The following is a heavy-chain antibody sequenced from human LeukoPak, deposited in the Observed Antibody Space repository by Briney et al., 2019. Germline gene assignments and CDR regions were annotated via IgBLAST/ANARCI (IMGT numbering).Heavy chain of an antibody. CDR3: VREARGYHYTYFDY. CDR2: VSSGHHA. D-gene: IGHD5-18*01. CDR1: GFTLGGHD. V-gene: IGHV3-13*01. J-gene: IGHJ4*02. Sequence: GGSLRLSCTASGFTLGGHDMHWVRQTTGGGLEWVAAVSSGHHAFYAGSVQGRFAVSRVDGKNSLYLQMNSLRGGDTAVYYCVREARGYHYTYFDYWGQGSLDTVSS.